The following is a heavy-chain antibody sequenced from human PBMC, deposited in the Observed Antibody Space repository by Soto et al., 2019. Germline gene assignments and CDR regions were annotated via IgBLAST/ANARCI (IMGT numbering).Heavy chain of an antibody. D-gene: IGHD4-17*01. CDR2: INPNSGGT. CDR3: ARDRINDYGGLYYYYGMDV. V-gene: IGHV1-2*04. Sequence: GASVKVSCKASGYTFTGYYMHWVRQAPGQGLEWMGWINPNSGGTNYAQKFQGWVTMTRDTSISTAYMELSRLRSDDTAVYYCARDRINDYGGLYYYYGMDVWGQGTAVTVSS. J-gene: IGHJ6*02. CDR1: GYTFTGYY.